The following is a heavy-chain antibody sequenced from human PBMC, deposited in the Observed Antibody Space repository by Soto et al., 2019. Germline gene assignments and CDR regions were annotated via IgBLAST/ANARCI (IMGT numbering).Heavy chain of an antibody. CDR2: INCSGGST. V-gene: IGHV1-46*01. CDR3: AREVIGDYYGMDV. J-gene: IGHJ6*02. CDR1: KYTFTSYY. D-gene: IGHD2-21*01. Sequence: GASVKVSCKASKYTFTSYYIHWVRQAPGQGFEWMGVINCSGGSTTYAQRFQGRVTMTRDTSTSTVYMDLNSLRSEDTAMYYCAREVIGDYYGMDVWGQGTTVTVSS.